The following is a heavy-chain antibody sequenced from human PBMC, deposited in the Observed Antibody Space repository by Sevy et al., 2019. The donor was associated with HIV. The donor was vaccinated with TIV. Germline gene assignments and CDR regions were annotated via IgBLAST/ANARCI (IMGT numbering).Heavy chain of an antibody. CDR3: ARDITMVRGVPRWFDP. V-gene: IGHV7-4-1*02. CDR2: NNTNTGNP. D-gene: IGHD3-10*01. CDR1: GYTFITYA. Sequence: ASVKVSCKASGYTFITYAMNWVRQAPGQGLEWMGWNNTNTGNPTYAQGFTGRFVFSLDTSVSTAYLQISSLKAEDTAVYYCARDITMVRGVPRWFDPWGQGTLVTVS. J-gene: IGHJ5*02.